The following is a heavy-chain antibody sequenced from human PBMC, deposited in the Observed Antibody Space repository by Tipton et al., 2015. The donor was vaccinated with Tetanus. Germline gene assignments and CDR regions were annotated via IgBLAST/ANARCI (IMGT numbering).Heavy chain of an antibody. CDR2: IHPGDSDT. CDR1: GYSFTNYW. J-gene: IGHJ4*02. V-gene: IGHV5-51*01. CDR3: ARHTSGSYLSPFDS. Sequence: QLVQSGAEVKKPGESLKMSCKGSGYSFTNYWIGWVRQMPGKGLEWMGIIHPGDSDTRYSPSFQGPVTISAEKSISTAYLQWSSLKASASAMYYCARHTSGSYLSPFDSWGQGTLVAVSS. D-gene: IGHD1-26*01.